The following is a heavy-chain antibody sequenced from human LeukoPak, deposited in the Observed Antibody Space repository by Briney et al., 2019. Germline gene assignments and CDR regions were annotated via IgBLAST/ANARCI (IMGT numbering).Heavy chain of an antibody. CDR2: FSGSTGST. D-gene: IGHD1-26*01. V-gene: IGHV3-23*01. CDR3: SKGDSGSPPGYMDV. Sequence: PGRSLRLSCAASGVTFSSYAMSWVRQAPGKGLEGGSTFSGSTGSTYYADSVKGRFTISRDNSKNTLYLQMNSLRVEDTAVYYCSKGDSGSPPGYMDVWGKGTTVTVSS. CDR1: GVTFSSYA. J-gene: IGHJ6*03.